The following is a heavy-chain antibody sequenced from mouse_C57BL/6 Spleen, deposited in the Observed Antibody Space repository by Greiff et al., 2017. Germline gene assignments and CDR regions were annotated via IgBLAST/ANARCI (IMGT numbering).Heavy chain of an antibody. Sequence: EVQLQESGTVLARPGASVKMSCKTSGYTFTSYWMHWVKQRPGQGLEWIGAIYPGNSDTSYNQKFKGKAKLTAVTSASTAYMELSSLTNEGSAVYYCTRCYYYGSSYGFAYWGQGTLVTVSA. J-gene: IGHJ3*01. CDR2: IYPGNSDT. D-gene: IGHD1-1*01. CDR3: TRCYYYGSSYGFAY. V-gene: IGHV1-5*01. CDR1: GYTFTSYW.